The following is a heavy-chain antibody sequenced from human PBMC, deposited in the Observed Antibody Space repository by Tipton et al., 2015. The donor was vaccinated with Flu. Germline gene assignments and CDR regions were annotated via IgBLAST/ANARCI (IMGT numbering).Heavy chain of an antibody. CDR1: GGSISTSGYY. Sequence: TLSLTCTVSGGSISTSGYYWGWIRQPPGEGLEWIGSIRYGGSSYYTPSLKSRVTISLDMSKDQFSLKLTSVTAADTAMYYCARGSWEVRFDPWGQGTLVTVSS. CDR2: IRYGGSS. J-gene: IGHJ5*02. V-gene: IGHV4-39*07. CDR3: ARGSWEVRFDP. D-gene: IGHD1-26*01.